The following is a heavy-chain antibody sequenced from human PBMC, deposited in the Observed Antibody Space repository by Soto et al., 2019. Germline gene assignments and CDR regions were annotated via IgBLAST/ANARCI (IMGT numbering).Heavy chain of an antibody. V-gene: IGHV1-24*01. J-gene: IGHJ2*01. CDR1: GYTLTELS. Sequence: GASVKVSCKVSGYTLTELSMHWVRQAPGKGLEWMGGFDPEDGETIYAQKFQGRVTMTEDTSTDTAYMELSSLRSEDTAVYYCATSGYSYGPYWYFELWGRGTLVTVSS. D-gene: IGHD5-18*01. CDR2: FDPEDGET. CDR3: ATSGYSYGPYWYFEL.